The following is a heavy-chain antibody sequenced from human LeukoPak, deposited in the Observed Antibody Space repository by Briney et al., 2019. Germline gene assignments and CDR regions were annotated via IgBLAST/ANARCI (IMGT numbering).Heavy chain of an antibody. Sequence: SETLSLTCAVYGGSFSGYYWSWIRQPPGKGLEWIGEINHSGSTNYNPSLKSRVTISVDTSTNQFSLKLSSVTAADTAVYYCARGRYYDSSGYYSDYWGQGTLVTVSS. J-gene: IGHJ4*02. CDR2: INHSGST. V-gene: IGHV4-34*01. D-gene: IGHD3-22*01. CDR1: GGSFSGYY. CDR3: ARGRYYDSSGYYSDY.